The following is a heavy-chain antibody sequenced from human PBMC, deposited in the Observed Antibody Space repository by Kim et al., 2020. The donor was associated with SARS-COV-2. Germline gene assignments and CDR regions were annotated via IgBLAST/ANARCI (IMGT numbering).Heavy chain of an antibody. Sequence: GGSLRLSCAASGFTFSSYAMHWVRQAPGKGLEWVAVISYDGSNKYYADSVKGRFTISRDNSKNTLYLQMNSLRAEDTAVYYCAKAWGIAAAGSSYWGQGTLVTVSS. CDR1: GFTFSSYA. J-gene: IGHJ4*02. CDR3: AKAWGIAAAGSSY. D-gene: IGHD6-13*01. CDR2: ISYDGSNK. V-gene: IGHV3-30*04.